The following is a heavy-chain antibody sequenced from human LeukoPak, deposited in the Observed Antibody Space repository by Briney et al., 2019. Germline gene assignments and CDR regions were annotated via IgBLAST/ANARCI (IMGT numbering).Heavy chain of an antibody. CDR2: ISAYNGNT. V-gene: IGHV1-18*01. D-gene: IGHD5-18*01. CDR3: ARMDTAMVFDAFDI. CDR1: GYTFTSYG. Sequence: ASVKVSCKASGYTFTSYGISWVRQAPGQGLEWMGWISAYNGNTNYAQKLQGRVTMTTDTSTSTAYMELRSLRSDDTAVYYCARMDTAMVFDAFDIWGQGTMVTVSS. J-gene: IGHJ3*02.